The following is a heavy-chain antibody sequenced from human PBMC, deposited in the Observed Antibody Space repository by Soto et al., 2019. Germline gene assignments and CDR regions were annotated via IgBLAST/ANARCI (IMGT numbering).Heavy chain of an antibody. D-gene: IGHD2-15*01. CDR3: ARMPEYCGGGSCYPRWFDP. V-gene: IGHV2-26*01. Sequence: QVTLXGXGPVLXKXTETLTLTCTVSGFSLSNAGMGVSWIRQPPGKALEWLAHIFSNDEKSYSTSLKNRLTISKDTSKSRVVLTMTNMDPMDTATYYCARMPEYCGGGSCYPRWFDPWGQGTLVTVSS. CDR2: IFSNDEK. CDR1: GFSLSNAGMG. J-gene: IGHJ5*02.